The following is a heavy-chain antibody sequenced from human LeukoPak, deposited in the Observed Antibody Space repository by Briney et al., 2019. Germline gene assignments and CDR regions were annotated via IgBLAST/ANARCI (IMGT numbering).Heavy chain of an antibody. CDR3: ASYDRSRLDP. CDR1: GGSISGYY. V-gene: IGHV4-59*01. J-gene: IGHJ5*02. Sequence: PSETLSLTCTVSGGSISGYYWSWIRQPPGKGLEWIGYIYYSGSANYNPSLKSRVTMSVDTSKNQFSLKLSSVTAADTAVYYCASYDRSRLDPWGQGTLVTVSS. D-gene: IGHD6-13*01. CDR2: IYYSGSA.